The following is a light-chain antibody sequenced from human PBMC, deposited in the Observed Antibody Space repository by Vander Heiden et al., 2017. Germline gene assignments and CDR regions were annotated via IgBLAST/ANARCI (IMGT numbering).Light chain of an antibody. V-gene: IGKV4-1*01. CDR2: WAS. CDR1: QSVLYSSNNKNY. Sequence: DIVMTQSPVSLAVSLGERATINCKSSQSVLYSSNNKNYLAWYRQKPGQPPELLIYWASTRESGVPDRCSGSGSGTDFTLTISSLQAEDVAVYYCQQYYTTLTFGQGTRLEIK. CDR3: QQYYTTLT. J-gene: IGKJ5*01.